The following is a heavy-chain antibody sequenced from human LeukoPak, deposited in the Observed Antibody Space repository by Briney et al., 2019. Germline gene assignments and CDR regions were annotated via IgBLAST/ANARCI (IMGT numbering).Heavy chain of an antibody. CDR2: IYYSGST. CDR1: GGSISSYY. CDR3: ARLGLRVGATTGFDP. V-gene: IGHV4-59*08. D-gene: IGHD1-26*01. J-gene: IGHJ5*02. Sequence: PSETLSLTCTVSGGSISSYYWSWTRQPPGKGLEWIGYIYYSGSTNYNPSLKSRVTISVDTSKNQFSLKLSSVTAADTAVYYCARLGLRVGATTGFDPWGQGTLVTVSS.